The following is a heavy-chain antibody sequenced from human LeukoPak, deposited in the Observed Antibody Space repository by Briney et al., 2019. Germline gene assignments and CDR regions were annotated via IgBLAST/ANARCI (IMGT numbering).Heavy chain of an antibody. CDR2: ISSSSSYI. V-gene: IGHV3-21*01. CDR3: ARGEYGSGSYHIDY. D-gene: IGHD3-10*01. CDR1: GFTFRSYG. J-gene: IGHJ4*02. Sequence: GGSLRLSCAASGFTFRSYGMNWVRQAPGKGLEWVSFISSSSSYIYYADSVKGRFTISRDNAKNSLYLQMNSLRAEDTAVYYCARGEYGSGSYHIDYWGQGTLVTVSS.